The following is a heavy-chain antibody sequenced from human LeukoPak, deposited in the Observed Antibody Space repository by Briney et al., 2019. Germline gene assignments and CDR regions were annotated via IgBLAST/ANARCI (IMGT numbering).Heavy chain of an antibody. D-gene: IGHD1-26*01. J-gene: IGHJ4*02. CDR3: AAPYSGSYGY. CDR1: GGSISSYY. Sequence: SETLSLTCTVSGGSISSYYWSRIRQPPGKGLEWIGYIYYSGSTNYNPSLKSRVTISVDTSKSQFSLKLSSVTAADTAVYYCAAPYSGSYGYWGQGTLVTVSS. V-gene: IGHV4-59*01. CDR2: IYYSGST.